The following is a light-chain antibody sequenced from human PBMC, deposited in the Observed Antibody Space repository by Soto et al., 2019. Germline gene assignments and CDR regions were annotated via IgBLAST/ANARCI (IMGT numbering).Light chain of an antibody. Sequence: QSVLTQPPSASGTPGQRVTISCSGSSSNIGSNIVNWYQQVPGTAPKLLIHSNDQGPSGVPDRFSGSKSGTSASLAISGLQSEDEADYYCAAWDDSLNGWVFGGGTKLTVL. CDR2: SND. J-gene: IGLJ3*02. V-gene: IGLV1-44*01. CDR3: AAWDDSLNGWV. CDR1: SSNIGSNI.